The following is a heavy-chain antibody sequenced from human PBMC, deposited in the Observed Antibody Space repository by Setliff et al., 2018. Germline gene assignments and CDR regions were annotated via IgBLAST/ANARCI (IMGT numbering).Heavy chain of an antibody. CDR3: ARWTARAVDY. J-gene: IGHJ4*02. D-gene: IGHD6-6*01. CDR1: GFTFSRYW. Sequence: PGGSLRLSCETSGFTFSRYWMSWVRQAPGKGLEWVAYIKENGSEKDYVESVKGRFTISRDNARNSLYLQMDSLRAEDTAVYYCARWTARAVDYWGQGTLVTVSS. CDR2: IKENGSEK. V-gene: IGHV3-7*01.